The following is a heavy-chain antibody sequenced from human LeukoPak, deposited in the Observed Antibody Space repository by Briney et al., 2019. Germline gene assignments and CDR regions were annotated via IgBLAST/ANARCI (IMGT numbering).Heavy chain of an antibody. J-gene: IGHJ4*02. CDR2: IYYSWST. CDR1: GGSISSYY. V-gene: IGHV4-59*08. Sequence: SETLSLTCTVSGGSISSYYWSWIRQPPGKGLEWIGYIYYSWSTNYNPSLKSRVTISVDTSKNQFSLKLSSVTAADTAVYYCASSSSGWYGSPGDNTSFDYWGQGTLVTVSS. CDR3: ASSSSGWYGSPGDNTSFDY. D-gene: IGHD6-19*01.